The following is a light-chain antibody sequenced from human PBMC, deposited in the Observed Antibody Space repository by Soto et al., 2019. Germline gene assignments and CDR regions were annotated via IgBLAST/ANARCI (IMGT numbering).Light chain of an antibody. CDR1: SSDIGSYNY. V-gene: IGLV2-14*01. CDR3: SSYSSVSHWV. CDR2: EVT. J-gene: IGLJ3*02. Sequence: QSVLTQPASVSGSPGQSITISCTGTSSDIGSYNYVSWYQQHPGKAPKLMIYEVTNRPSGVSIRFSGSKSGSAASLTISGLQAEDEADYHCSSYSSVSHWVFGGGPKLTVL.